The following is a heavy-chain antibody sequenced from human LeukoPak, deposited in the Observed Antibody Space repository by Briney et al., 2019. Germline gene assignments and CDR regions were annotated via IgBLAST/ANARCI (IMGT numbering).Heavy chain of an antibody. CDR1: GGSISSYY. D-gene: IGHD5-18*01. CDR2: IYYSGST. Sequence: SETLSLTCTVSGGSISSYYWSWIRQPPGKGLEWIGYIYYSGSTNYNPSLKSRVTISVDTSKNQFSLKLSSVTAADTAVYYRASVTWIQLWLLRYYLDYWGQGTLVTVSS. J-gene: IGHJ4*02. CDR3: ASVTWIQLWLLRYYLDY. V-gene: IGHV4-59*08.